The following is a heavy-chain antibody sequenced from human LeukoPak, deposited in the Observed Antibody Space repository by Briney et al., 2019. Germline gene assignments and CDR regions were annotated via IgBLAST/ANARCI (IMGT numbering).Heavy chain of an antibody. CDR1: GFTFSSHA. CDR2: ISGSGGST. Sequence: GGSLRLSCAASGFTFSSHAMSWVRQAPGKGLEWVSIISGSGGSTYNADSVKGRFTISRDNSKNTLYLQMNSLRAEDTAVYYCAKAGDAWGYNSPLGGRFDYGGQGTLVTVSS. V-gene: IGHV3-23*01. CDR3: AKAGDAWGYNSPLGGRFDY. J-gene: IGHJ4*02. D-gene: IGHD5-24*01.